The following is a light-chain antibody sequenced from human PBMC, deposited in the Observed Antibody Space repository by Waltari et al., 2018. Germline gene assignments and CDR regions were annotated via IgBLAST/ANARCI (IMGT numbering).Light chain of an antibody. V-gene: IGKV3-20*01. CDR1: QTVSDTY. Sequence: EIVLTQSPATLSLSLGERATLSCRASQTVSDTYLAWYHQIPGQAPRLLLYGASSRATGVPDRFSGSGSATDFTLFISRLEPEDFAVYYCHQYGGSFPFGGGTKVEIK. CDR3: HQYGGSFP. J-gene: IGKJ4*01. CDR2: GAS.